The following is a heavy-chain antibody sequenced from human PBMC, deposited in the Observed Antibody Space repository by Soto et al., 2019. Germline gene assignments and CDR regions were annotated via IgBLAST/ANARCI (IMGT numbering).Heavy chain of an antibody. J-gene: IGHJ6*02. CDR1: GFTFDDYA. CDR2: ISWNSGSI. CDR3: ARQYCISTSCYPPYYYYGMDV. V-gene: IGHV3-9*01. Sequence: ESGGGLVQPGRSLRLSCAASGFTFDDYAMHWVRQAPGKGLEWVSGISWNSGSIGYADSVKGRFTISRDNARNSLYQQMNSLRAEDTALYYCARQYCISTSCYPPYYYYGMDVWGQGTTVTISS. D-gene: IGHD2-2*01.